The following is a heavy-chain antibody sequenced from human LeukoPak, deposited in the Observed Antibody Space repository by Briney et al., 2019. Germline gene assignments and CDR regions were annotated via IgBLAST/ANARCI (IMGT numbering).Heavy chain of an antibody. Sequence: GGSLRLSCAASGFTFSSYAMSWVRQAPGKGLEWVAVIWYDGSNKYYADSVKGRFTISRDNSKNTLYLQMNSLRAEDTAVYYCAREYGSGSLYYFDYWGQGTLVTVSS. J-gene: IGHJ4*02. V-gene: IGHV3-33*08. CDR2: IWYDGSNK. D-gene: IGHD3-10*01. CDR3: AREYGSGSLYYFDY. CDR1: GFTFSSYA.